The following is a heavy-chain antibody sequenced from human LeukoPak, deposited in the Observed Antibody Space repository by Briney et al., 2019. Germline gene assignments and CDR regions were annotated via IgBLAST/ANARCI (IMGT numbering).Heavy chain of an antibody. D-gene: IGHD2-2*01. Sequence: KTSETLSLTCTVSGGSISDYYWSWLRQPPGKGLEWLGYIYYSGSTTYNPSLKSRVPMSVDTSKNQFSLKLRSVTAADTAVYYCARGDFCSSSSCYLRPMDVWGKGTTVTVSS. V-gene: IGHV4-59*01. CDR3: ARGDFCSSSSCYLRPMDV. J-gene: IGHJ6*03. CDR1: GGSISDYY. CDR2: IYYSGST.